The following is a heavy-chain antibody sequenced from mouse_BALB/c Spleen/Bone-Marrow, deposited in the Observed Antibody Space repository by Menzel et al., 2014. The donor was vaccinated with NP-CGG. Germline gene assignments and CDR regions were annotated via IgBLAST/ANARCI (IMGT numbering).Heavy chain of an antibody. D-gene: IGHD6-1*01. Sequence: QVQLQQPGAELVKPGASVKLSCKASGYTFTSFYMYWVKQRPGQGLEWIGDINPSNGGTNFNEKFRKKATLTVDTSSSTAYMEFSSLTSEDSAVYYCTRRSLLSDYYALDYWGQRTSVTVSS. V-gene: IGHV1S16*01. CDR1: GYTFTSFY. CDR3: TRRSLLSDYYALDY. CDR2: INPSNGGT. J-gene: IGHJ4*01.